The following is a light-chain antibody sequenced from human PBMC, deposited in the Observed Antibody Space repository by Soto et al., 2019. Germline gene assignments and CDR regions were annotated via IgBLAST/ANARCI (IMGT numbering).Light chain of an antibody. J-gene: IGKJ5*01. V-gene: IGKV1-9*01. CDR3: QQLNSFPIT. CDR2: AAS. Sequence: DIQLTQAPSFLSASAGDTVTITCRASQDIRSYLAWYQQKAGSAPKLLIYAASTLQSEVPSRFSGSGSGTEFTLTISSLQPEDFATYYCQQLNSFPITFGQGTRLEI. CDR1: QDIRSY.